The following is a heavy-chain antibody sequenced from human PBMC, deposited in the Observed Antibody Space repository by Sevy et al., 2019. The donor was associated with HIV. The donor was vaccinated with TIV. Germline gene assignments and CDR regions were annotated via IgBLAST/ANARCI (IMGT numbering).Heavy chain of an antibody. V-gene: IGHV3-7*01. Sequence: GGSLRLSCAASGFTFSYYWMSWVRQAPGKGLEWVANIKQDGSEKYYVDSVKGRFTISRDNAKNSLYLQRNSLRAEDTAVYYCARDRDCSSTGCYTGVRGYFDYWGQGTLVTVSS. J-gene: IGHJ4*02. D-gene: IGHD2-2*02. CDR3: ARDRDCSSTGCYTGVRGYFDY. CDR2: IKQDGSEK. CDR1: GFTFSYYW.